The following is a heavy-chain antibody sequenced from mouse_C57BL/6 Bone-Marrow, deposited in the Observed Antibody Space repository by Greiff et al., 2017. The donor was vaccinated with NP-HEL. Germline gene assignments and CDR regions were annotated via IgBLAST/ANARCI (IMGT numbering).Heavy chain of an antibody. Sequence: QVQLQQPGAELVKPGASVKMSCKASGYTFTSYWITWVKQRPGQGLEWIRDIYPGSGSTNYNEKFKSKATLTVDTSSSTAYMQLSSLTSKDSAVYYCARGGIYYGNYYYWYFDVWGTGTTVTVSS. V-gene: IGHV1-55*01. CDR1: GYTFTSYW. CDR3: ARGGIYYGNYYYWYFDV. D-gene: IGHD2-1*01. J-gene: IGHJ1*03. CDR2: IYPGSGST.